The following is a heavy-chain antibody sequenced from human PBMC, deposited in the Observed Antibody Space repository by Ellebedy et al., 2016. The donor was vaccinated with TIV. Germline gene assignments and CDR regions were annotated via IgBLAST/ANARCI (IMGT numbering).Heavy chain of an antibody. CDR2: IIPIFGTA. J-gene: IGHJ4*02. D-gene: IGHD3-10*01. V-gene: IGHV1-69*13. CDR1: GGTFSSYA. CDR3: ARDFYGSGSYLKPPPY. Sequence: AASVKVSCKASGGTFSSYAISWVRQAPGQGLEWMGGIIPIFGTANYAQKFQGRVTITADESTSTAYMELSSLRSEDTAVYYCARDFYGSGSYLKPPPYWGQGTLVTVSS.